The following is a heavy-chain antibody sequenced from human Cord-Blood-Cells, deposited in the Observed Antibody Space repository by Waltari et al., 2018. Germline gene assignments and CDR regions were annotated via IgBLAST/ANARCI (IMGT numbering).Heavy chain of an antibody. CDR1: GYTFTGYY. V-gene: IGHV1-2*02. CDR2: INPNRGGT. J-gene: IGHJ3*02. CDR3: ARGPPLYYSSSWYDAFDI. Sequence: QVQLVQSGAEVKKPGASVKVSCKASGYTFTGYYMHWVRQAPGQGLEWMGWINPNRGGTNDAQKFQGRVTMTRDTSISTAYMELSRLRSDDTAVYYCARGPPLYYSSSWYDAFDIWGQGTMVTVSS. D-gene: IGHD6-13*01.